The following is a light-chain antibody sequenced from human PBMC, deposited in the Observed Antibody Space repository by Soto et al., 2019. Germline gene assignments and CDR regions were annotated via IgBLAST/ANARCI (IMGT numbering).Light chain of an antibody. J-gene: IGLJ2*01. CDR1: SSNIGAGFD. CDR3: QSYDSGLTEDVV. CDR2: GNN. V-gene: IGLV1-40*01. Sequence: QPVLTQPPSISGAPGQRVTISCTGSSSNIGAGFDVHWYQQLPGTAPKLLLYGNNNRPSGVPDRFSGSKSGTSASLAITGLQAEDEADYYCQSYDSGLTEDVVFGGGTKVTVL.